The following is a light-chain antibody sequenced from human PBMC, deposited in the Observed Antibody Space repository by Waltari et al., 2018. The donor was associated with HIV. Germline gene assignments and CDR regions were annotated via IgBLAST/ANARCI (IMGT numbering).Light chain of an antibody. J-gene: IGLJ3*02. Sequence: QSVLTQPPSASGTPGQRVTISCSGRSSNIGSNTVNWYQQLPGTAPKLLIYSNNQRPSGVPDRFSGSKSGTSASLAISGLQSEDEADYYCAAWDDSLNGRCWVFGGGTKLTVL. V-gene: IGLV1-44*01. CDR1: SSNIGSNT. CDR3: AAWDDSLNGRCWV. CDR2: SNN.